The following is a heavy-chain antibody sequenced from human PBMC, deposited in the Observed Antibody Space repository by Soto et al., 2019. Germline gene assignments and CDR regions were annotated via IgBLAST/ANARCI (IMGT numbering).Heavy chain of an antibody. J-gene: IGHJ6*04. Sequence: SVKVYCKASGGTFRSYAISWVRQAPGQGLEWMGGIIPIFGTANYAQKFQGRVTITADESTSTAYMELSSLRSEDTAVYYCARKYSSSLYGMDVSDKGPTGTVSS. V-gene: IGHV1-69*13. D-gene: IGHD6-6*01. CDR2: IIPIFGTA. CDR3: ARKYSSSLYGMDV. CDR1: GGTFRSYA.